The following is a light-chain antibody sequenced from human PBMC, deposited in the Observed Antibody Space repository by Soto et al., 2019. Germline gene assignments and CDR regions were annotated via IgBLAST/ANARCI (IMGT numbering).Light chain of an antibody. Sequence: QSVLTQPPSASGTLGQRATISCCGSNSNIGSDIVNCYQLLPGAAPEVLINTTNQRPSGVPERFSGSKSGTSASLAISGLQSEDEANSSCATSDGGLSGPVVFGTGTKLTVL. CDR3: ATSDGGLSGPVV. V-gene: IGLV1-44*01. CDR2: TTN. J-gene: IGLJ1*01. CDR1: NSNIGSDI.